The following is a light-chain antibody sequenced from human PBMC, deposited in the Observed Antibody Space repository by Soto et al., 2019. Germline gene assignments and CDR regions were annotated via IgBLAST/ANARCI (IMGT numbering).Light chain of an antibody. CDR2: GTS. CDR1: QSVSSSY. CDR3: QQRSNWPPST. Sequence: EIVLTQSPGTLSLSPGESATLSCRASQSVSSSYLAWYQQKPGQAPRLLIYGTSTRATGIPARFSGSGSGTDFTLTISSLEPEDFAVYYCQQRSNWPPSTFGQGTRLEIK. J-gene: IGKJ5*01. V-gene: IGKV3D-20*02.